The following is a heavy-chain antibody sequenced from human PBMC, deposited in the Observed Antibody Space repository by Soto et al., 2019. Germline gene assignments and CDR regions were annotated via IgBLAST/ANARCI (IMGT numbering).Heavy chain of an antibody. V-gene: IGHV3-23*01. CDR3: AKTPSPHAAAGRGGGGYFDY. CDR1: GFTFSTYA. J-gene: IGHJ4*02. CDR2: ISGSGGST. Sequence: EVQLLESGGGLVQPGGSLRLSCAASGFTFSTYAMTWVRRAPGKRLEWVSIISGSGGSTYYADSVKGRFIISRDNSKNTLDLQMNSLRAEDTAVYYCAKTPSPHAAAGRGGGGYFDYWGQGTLVTVSS. D-gene: IGHD6-13*01.